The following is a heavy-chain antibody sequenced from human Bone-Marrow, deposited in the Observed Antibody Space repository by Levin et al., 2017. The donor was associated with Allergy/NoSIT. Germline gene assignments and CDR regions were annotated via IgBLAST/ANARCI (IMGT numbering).Heavy chain of an antibody. J-gene: IGHJ3*02. D-gene: IGHD3-16*01. V-gene: IGHV1-8*01. CDR2: MNPNNGNT. CDR3: AGGRVPVGDTDAYDI. CDR1: GSTFINYD. Sequence: GESLKISCKASGSTFINYDINWVRQAAGQGLEWMGWMNPNNGNTGFAQKFQGRLTQISDASITTAYMELSGLQSGDLAIYYCAGGRVPVGDTDAYDIWGQGTTVTVSS.